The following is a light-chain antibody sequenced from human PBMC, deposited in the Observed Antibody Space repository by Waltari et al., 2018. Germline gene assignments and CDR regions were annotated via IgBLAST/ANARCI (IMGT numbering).Light chain of an antibody. J-gene: IGKJ4*01. CDR1: QNIRTY. CDR2: AAY. V-gene: IGKV1-39*01. CDR3: QQTYSDPRT. Sequence: DIQMPQSPPSLSASVGDRVTITCRASQNIRTYLNWYQQTPGKAPRLLIYAAYTLRSGVPARFSASGSGTNFTLTISSLQPEDFATFYCQQTYSDPRTFGGGTKV.